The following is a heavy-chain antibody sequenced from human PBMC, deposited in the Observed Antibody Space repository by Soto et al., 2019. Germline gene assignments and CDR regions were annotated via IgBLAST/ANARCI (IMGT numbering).Heavy chain of an antibody. CDR2: INAGNGNT. J-gene: IGHJ6*02. CDR1: GYTFTSYA. Sequence: QVQLVQSGAEVKKPGASVKVSCKASGYTFTSYAMHWVRQAPGQRLEWMGWINAGNGNTKYSQKFQGRVTITRDTSASTAYMGLSSLRSEDTAVYYCARSLTGYSSGWWSYYYYGMDVWGQGTTVTVSS. V-gene: IGHV1-3*01. D-gene: IGHD6-19*01. CDR3: ARSLTGYSSGWWSYYYYGMDV.